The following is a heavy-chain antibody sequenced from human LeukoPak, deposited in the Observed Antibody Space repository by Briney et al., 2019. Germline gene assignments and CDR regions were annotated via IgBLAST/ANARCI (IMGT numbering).Heavy chain of an antibody. CDR1: GFTFSGST. CDR2: IRSKANSYAT. V-gene: IGHV3-73*01. Sequence: GGSLRLSCAASGFTFSGSTMHWVRQASGKGLEWVGRIRSKANSYATAYAASVKGRFTISRDDSKKMAYMQMNNLKTEDTAMYYCTRANGWDAFDIWGQGTMVTVSS. CDR3: TRANGWDAFDI. J-gene: IGHJ3*02. D-gene: IGHD6-19*01.